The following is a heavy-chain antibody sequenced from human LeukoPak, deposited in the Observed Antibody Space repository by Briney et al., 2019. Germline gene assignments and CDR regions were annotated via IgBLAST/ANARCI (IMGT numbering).Heavy chain of an antibody. J-gene: IGHJ4*02. V-gene: IGHV3-23*01. D-gene: IGHD3-22*01. CDR2: ISGSGGST. CDR1: GFTFSSYA. CDR3: AKTTHDSSGYYCFGY. Sequence: QTGGSLRLSCAASGFTFSSYAMSWVRQAPGKGLEWVSAISGSGGSTYYADSVKGRFTISRDNSKNTLYLQMNSLRAEDTAVYYCAKTTHDSSGYYCFGYWGQGTLVTVSS.